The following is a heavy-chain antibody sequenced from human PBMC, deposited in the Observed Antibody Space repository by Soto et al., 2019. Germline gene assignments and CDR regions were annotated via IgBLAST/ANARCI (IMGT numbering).Heavy chain of an antibody. Sequence: SETLSLTCTVSGDSISSCLYYWAWVRQPPGKGLEWIGSVFYSGTTYFNPSLKSRVTISVDTIKNQFSLKLSSVTAADTAVYYCARQSTQDILWGQGTLVT. V-gene: IGHV4-39*01. CDR1: GDSISSCLYY. CDR2: VFYSGTT. J-gene: IGHJ4*02. D-gene: IGHD3-9*01. CDR3: ARQSTQDIL.